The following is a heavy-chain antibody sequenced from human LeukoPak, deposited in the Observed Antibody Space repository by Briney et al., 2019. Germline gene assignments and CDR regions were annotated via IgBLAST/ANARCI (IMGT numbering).Heavy chain of an antibody. D-gene: IGHD2-2*01. J-gene: IGHJ4*02. CDR1: GFTFSSYS. CDR2: ISSSSSYI. Sequence: PGGSLRLSCAASGFTFSSYSMNWVRQAPGKGLEWVSSISSSSSYIYYADSVKGRFTISRDNAKNSLYLQMNSLRAEDTAVYYCARAPYCSSTSCFGFDYWGQGTLATVSS. CDR3: ARAPYCSSTSCFGFDY. V-gene: IGHV3-21*01.